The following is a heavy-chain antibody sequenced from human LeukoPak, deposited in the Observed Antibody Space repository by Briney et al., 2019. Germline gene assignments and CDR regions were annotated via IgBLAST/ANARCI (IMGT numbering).Heavy chain of an antibody. V-gene: IGHV3-23*01. Sequence: GGSLRLSCAASGFTFSSYGMSWVRQAPGKGLEWVSAISDSGGRAFYADSVKGRFTISRDNSKNTLYLQMNSLRAEDTAVYYCARNLVVITLEDAFDIWGQGTMVTVSS. CDR1: GFTFSSYG. CDR3: ARNLVVITLEDAFDI. D-gene: IGHD3-22*01. CDR2: ISDSGGRA. J-gene: IGHJ3*02.